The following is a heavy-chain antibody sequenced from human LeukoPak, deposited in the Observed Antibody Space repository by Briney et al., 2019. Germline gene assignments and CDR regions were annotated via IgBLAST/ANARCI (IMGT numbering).Heavy chain of an antibody. V-gene: IGHV3-30*18. J-gene: IGHJ4*02. D-gene: IGHD3-9*01. Sequence: GGSLRLSCAASGFGLSTYGIHWVRQAPGKGLEWVAVISSDGSKKSYADSVKGRLTLSRDNSKNTVYLQVDSLRTEDTAVYYCAKGRQYSFDYLIDYWGQGTLVTVSS. CDR3: AKGRQYSFDYLIDY. CDR2: ISSDGSKK. CDR1: GFGLSTYG.